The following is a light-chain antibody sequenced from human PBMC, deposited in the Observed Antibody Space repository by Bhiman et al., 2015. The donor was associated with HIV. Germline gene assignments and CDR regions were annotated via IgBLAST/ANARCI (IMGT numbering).Light chain of an antibody. CDR1: SSDVGSYNY. CDR2: DVN. Sequence: QSALTQPASVSGSPGQSITISCTGTSSDVGSYNYVSWYQQQPGKAPKVLIYDVNNRPSEVSDRFSGSKSGNTASLTISGLRAEDEGDYYCCSFASDTLLFGGGTRLTVL. CDR3: CSFASDTLL. J-gene: IGLJ2*01. V-gene: IGLV2-14*01.